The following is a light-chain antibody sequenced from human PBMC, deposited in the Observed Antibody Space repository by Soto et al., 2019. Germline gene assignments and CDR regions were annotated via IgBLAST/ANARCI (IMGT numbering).Light chain of an antibody. Sequence: DIVMTQSPDSLAVSLGERATINCKSSQSVFYSSNNKNYLAWYQQKPGQPPKLLIYWASTRKSGVPDRFSGSGSGTDFTLTISSLQAEDVAVYYCQQSYSTPPVTFGQGTRLEIK. V-gene: IGKV4-1*01. CDR1: QSVFYSSNNKNY. J-gene: IGKJ5*01. CDR3: QQSYSTPPVT. CDR2: WAS.